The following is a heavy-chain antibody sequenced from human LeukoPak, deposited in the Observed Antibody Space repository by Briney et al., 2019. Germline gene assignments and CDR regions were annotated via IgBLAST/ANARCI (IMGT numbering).Heavy chain of an antibody. CDR3: ARGYGGADIDY. CDR1: AYTFTGYY. CDR2: INPNSGGT. Sequence: ASVKVSCKASAYTFTGYYLHWVRQAPGQRLEWMGWINPNSGGTNYALKFQGRVTMTRDTSISTAYMEPSRLRSDDTAVYYCARGYGGADIDYWGQGTLVTVSS. D-gene: IGHD4-23*01. J-gene: IGHJ4*02. V-gene: IGHV1-2*02.